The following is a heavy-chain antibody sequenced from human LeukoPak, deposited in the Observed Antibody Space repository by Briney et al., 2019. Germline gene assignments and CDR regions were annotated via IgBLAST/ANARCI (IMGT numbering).Heavy chain of an antibody. V-gene: IGHV3-23*01. D-gene: IGHD4-23*01. CDR3: ARALDYGGNARYYYYYYMDV. J-gene: IGHJ6*03. Sequence: GGSLRLSCAASGFTFSSYAMSWVRQAPGKGLEWVSAISGSGGSTYYADPVKGRFTISRDNSKNTLYLQMNSLRAEDTAAYYCARALDYGGNARYYYYYYMDVWGKGTTVTVSS. CDR1: GFTFSSYA. CDR2: ISGSGGST.